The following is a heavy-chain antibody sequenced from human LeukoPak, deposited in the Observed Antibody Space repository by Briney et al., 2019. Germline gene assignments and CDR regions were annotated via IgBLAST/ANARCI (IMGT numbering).Heavy chain of an antibody. CDR2: MNPNSGNT. Sequence: ASVTVSCKASGYTFTSYDINWVRQATGQGLEWMGWMNPNSGNTGYAQKFQGRVTITRNTSISTAYMELSSLRSEDTAVYYCARKGDTAMPTWGYDAFDIWGQGTMVTVSS. D-gene: IGHD5-18*01. CDR3: ARKGDTAMPTWGYDAFDI. V-gene: IGHV1-8*03. CDR1: GYTFTSYD. J-gene: IGHJ3*02.